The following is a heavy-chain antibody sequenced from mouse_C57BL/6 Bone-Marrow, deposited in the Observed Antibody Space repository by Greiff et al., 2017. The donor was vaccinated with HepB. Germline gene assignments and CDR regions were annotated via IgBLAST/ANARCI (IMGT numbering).Heavy chain of an antibody. V-gene: IGHV1-69*01. CDR2: IDPSDSYT. CDR3: ARGVVAHWYFDV. D-gene: IGHD1-1*01. CDR1: GYTFTSYW. J-gene: IGHJ1*03. Sequence: QVQLQQPGAELVMPGASVKLSCKASGYTFTSYWMHWVKQRPGQGLEWIGEIDPSDSYTNYNQKFKGKSTVTVDKSSSTAYMQLSSLTSEDSAVYYCARGVVAHWYFDVWGTGTTVTVSS.